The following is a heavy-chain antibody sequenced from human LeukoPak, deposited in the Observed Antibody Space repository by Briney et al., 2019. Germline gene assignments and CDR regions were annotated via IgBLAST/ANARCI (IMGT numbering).Heavy chain of an antibody. V-gene: IGHV3-15*01. CDR2: IKTKTDGVTT. J-gene: IGHJ4*02. D-gene: IGHD3-16*01. CDR3: ITDRDYIWGSYEGNSFHY. CDR1: GFNFRNAW. Sequence: PGGSLRLSCAASGFNFRNAWMTWVRQAPGKGLEWVGRIKTKTDGVTTDYAAPVKDGFTISRDDSKNTLYLQMSSLKTEDTAVYYCITDRDYIWGSYEGNSFHYWGQGTLVIVSS.